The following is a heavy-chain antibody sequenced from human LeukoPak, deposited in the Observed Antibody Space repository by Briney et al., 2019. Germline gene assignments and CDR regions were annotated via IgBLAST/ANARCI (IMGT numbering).Heavy chain of an antibody. J-gene: IGHJ4*02. CDR1: GYTFTGYY. Sequence: ASVKVSCKASGYTFTGYYMHWVRQAPGQGLEWMGWINPNSGGTNYAQKFQGRVTMTRDTSISTAYMELSRLRSDDTAVYYCARDHPVYRTGWVWGQGTLVTVSS. V-gene: IGHV1-2*02. CDR3: ARDHPVYRTGWV. D-gene: IGHD6-25*01. CDR2: INPNSGGT.